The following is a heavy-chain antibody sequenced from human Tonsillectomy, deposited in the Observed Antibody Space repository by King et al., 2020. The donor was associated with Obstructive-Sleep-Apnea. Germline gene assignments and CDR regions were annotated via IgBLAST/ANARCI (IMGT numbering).Heavy chain of an antibody. CDR2: ISYDGSNK. J-gene: IGHJ6*02. CDR3: ARGGDSSSSVAAGYFYGMDV. D-gene: IGHD6-6*01. V-gene: IGHV3-30*04. CDR1: GFTFSRYA. Sequence: VQLVESGGGVVQPGRSLRLSCAASGFTFSRYAMHWVRQAPGKGLEWAAVISYDGSNKYYVDSVKGRFTISRDDSKNTLYLQMNSLRVEDTAVYYCARGGDSSSSVAAGYFYGMDVWGQGTTVTVSS.